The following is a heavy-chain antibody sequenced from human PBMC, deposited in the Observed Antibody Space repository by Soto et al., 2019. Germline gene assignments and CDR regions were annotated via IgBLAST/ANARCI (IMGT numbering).Heavy chain of an antibody. CDR1: GFTFSSYG. D-gene: IGHD6-13*01. J-gene: IGHJ4*02. V-gene: IGHV3-30*18. CDR2: TSHDGSNK. Sequence: PGGSLRLSCVASGFTFSSYGMHWVRQAPGKGLEWVALTSHDGSNKYYADSVKGRFTISRDNSKNTLYLQMNSLRAEDTAVYYCAKDLDAYSSSWPADYWARGTLVTVSS. CDR3: AKDLDAYSSSWPADY.